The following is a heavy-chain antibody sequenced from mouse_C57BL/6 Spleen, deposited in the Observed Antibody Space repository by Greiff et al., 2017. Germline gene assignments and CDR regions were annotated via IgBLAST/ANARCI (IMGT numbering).Heavy chain of an antibody. CDR3: ARTSYGYDDGDFDY. CDR2: IWTGGGT. V-gene: IGHV2-9-1*01. J-gene: IGHJ2*01. D-gene: IGHD2-9*01. CDR1: GFSLTSYA. Sequence: QVTLKVSGPGLVAPSQSLSITCTVSGFSLTSYAISWVRQPPGKGLEWLGVIWTGGGTNYNSALKSRLSISKDNSKSQVFLKMNSLQTDDTARYYCARTSYGYDDGDFDYWGQGTTLTVSS.